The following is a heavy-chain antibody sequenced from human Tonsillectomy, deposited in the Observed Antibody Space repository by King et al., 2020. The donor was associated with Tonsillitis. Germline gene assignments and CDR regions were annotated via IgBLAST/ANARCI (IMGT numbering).Heavy chain of an antibody. CDR3: AREDNYYFDY. Sequence: QVQLQESGPGLVKPSETLSLTCTVSGGSISSYYWSWIRQPPGKGLEWIGYIYYSGSTNYNPSLKSRVTISVDTSKNQFSLKLSSVSAADTAVYYCAREDNYYFDYWGQGTLVTVSS. V-gene: IGHV4-59*01. CDR1: GGSISSYY. J-gene: IGHJ4*02. D-gene: IGHD1-1*01. CDR2: IYYSGST.